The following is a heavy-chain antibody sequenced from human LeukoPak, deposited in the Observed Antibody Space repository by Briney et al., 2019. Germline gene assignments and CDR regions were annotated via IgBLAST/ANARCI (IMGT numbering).Heavy chain of an antibody. Sequence: SETLSLTCSVSGDSISIGDYRWSWIRQSPGKGLEWIGYIYYIGTAYYNPSLRSRVALSADTSKNQFSLKLSSVTVADSAVYFCARARGDSPRIYYYMDVWGKGTTVTVSS. J-gene: IGHJ6*03. CDR3: ARARGDSPRIYYYMDV. D-gene: IGHD3-16*01. CDR1: GDSISIGDYR. CDR2: IYYIGTA. V-gene: IGHV4-30-4*01.